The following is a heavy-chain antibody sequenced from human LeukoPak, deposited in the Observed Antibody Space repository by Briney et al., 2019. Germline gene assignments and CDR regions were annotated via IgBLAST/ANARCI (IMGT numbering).Heavy chain of an antibody. CDR3: AREGVGATQSAFDI. J-gene: IGHJ3*02. V-gene: IGHV3-66*01. D-gene: IGHD1-26*01. Sequence: GGSLRLSCAASGFTVSSNYMSWVRQAPGKGLEWVSVIYSGGSTYYADSVKGRFTISRDNSKNTLYLQMNSLRAEDTAVYYCAREGVGATQSAFDIWGQGTMVTVSS. CDR2: IYSGGST. CDR1: GFTVSSNY.